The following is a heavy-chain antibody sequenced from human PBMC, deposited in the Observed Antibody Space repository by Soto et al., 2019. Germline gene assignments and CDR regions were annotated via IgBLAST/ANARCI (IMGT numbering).Heavy chain of an antibody. J-gene: IGHJ4*02. CDR2: IYYSGST. CDR1: GGSISSGDYY. CDR3: AREDGSYHNALDY. V-gene: IGHV4-30-4*01. D-gene: IGHD1-26*01. Sequence: QVQLQESGPGLVKPSQTLSLTCTVSGGSISSGDYYWSWIRQPPGKDLEWIGYIYYSGSTYYNPSLKSRVTISVDTSKNQFSLKLSSVTAADTAVYYCAREDGSYHNALDYWGQGTLVTVSS.